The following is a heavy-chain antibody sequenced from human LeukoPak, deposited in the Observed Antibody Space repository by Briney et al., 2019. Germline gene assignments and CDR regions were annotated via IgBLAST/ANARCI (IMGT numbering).Heavy chain of an antibody. CDR3: SSLGG. Sequence: GGSVRLSCAASGFTLSNAWMRWVRQAPGKGLEWVGRIKSKTDGGPTAYAAPVKGRFTISSDDSKNTLYLQMNSLKTEDTAVYYCSSLGGWGQGTLVTVSS. D-gene: IGHD3-16*01. V-gene: IGHV3-15*01. J-gene: IGHJ4*02. CDR2: IKSKTDGGPT. CDR1: GFTLSNAW.